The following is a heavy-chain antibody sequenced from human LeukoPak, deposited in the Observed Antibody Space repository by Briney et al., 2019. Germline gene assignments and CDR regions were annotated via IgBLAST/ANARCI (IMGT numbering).Heavy chain of an antibody. CDR1: GLTFSSYS. CDR3: ARERGGYGDYVLGDFDY. Sequence: GGSLRLSCAASGLTFSSYSMNWVRQAPGKGLEWVSSISSSSSYIYYADSVKGRFTISKDNAKNSLYLQMNSLRAEDTAVYYCARERGGYGDYVLGDFDYWGQGTLVTVSS. J-gene: IGHJ4*02. V-gene: IGHV3-21*01. CDR2: ISSSSSYI. D-gene: IGHD4-17*01.